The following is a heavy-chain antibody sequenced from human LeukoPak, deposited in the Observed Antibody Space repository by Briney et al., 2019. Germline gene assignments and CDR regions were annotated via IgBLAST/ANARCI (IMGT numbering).Heavy chain of an antibody. D-gene: IGHD3-3*01. CDR1: GFTFSSYD. J-gene: IGHJ4*02. Sequence: GGSLRLSCAASGFTFSSYDMHWVRQASGKGLEWVGRIRSKANSYATAYAASVKGRFTISRDDSKNTAYLQMNSLKTEDTAVYYCTRRSGITIFGVVMRYYFDYWGQGTLVTVSS. V-gene: IGHV3-73*01. CDR2: IRSKANSYAT. CDR3: TRRSGITIFGVVMRYYFDY.